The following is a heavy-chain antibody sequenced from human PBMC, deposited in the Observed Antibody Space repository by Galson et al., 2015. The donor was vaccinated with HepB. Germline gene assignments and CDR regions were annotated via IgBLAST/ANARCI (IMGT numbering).Heavy chain of an antibody. D-gene: IGHD5-24*01. Sequence: SLRLSCAASGFTFSSYSMNWVRQAPGKGLEWVSSISSSSSYIYYADSVKGRFTISRDNAKNSLYLQMNSLRAEDTAVYYCARVPRDDYNYFDYWGRGTLVTVSS. J-gene: IGHJ4*02. CDR3: ARVPRDDYNYFDY. V-gene: IGHV3-21*01. CDR1: GFTFSSYS. CDR2: ISSSSSYI.